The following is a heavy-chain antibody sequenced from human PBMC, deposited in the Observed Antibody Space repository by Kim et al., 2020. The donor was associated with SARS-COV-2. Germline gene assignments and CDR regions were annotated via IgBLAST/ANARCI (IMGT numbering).Heavy chain of an antibody. CDR3: LGGYYFDY. CDR2: GNGNT. Sequence: GNGNTIDSQKVQGRVTLGKDTSASTAYMELSSLRSEDSAVYFCLGGYYFDYWGQGTLVTVSS. J-gene: IGHJ4*02. V-gene: IGHV1-3*01. D-gene: IGHD2-15*01.